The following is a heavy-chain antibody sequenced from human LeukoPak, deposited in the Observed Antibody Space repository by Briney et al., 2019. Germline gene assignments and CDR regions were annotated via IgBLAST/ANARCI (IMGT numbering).Heavy chain of an antibody. J-gene: IGHJ4*02. CDR3: ARTYYGSGSPFY. V-gene: IGHV4-34*01. CDR1: GGSFSGYY. D-gene: IGHD3-10*01. CDR2: INHSGST. Sequence: PSETLSLTCAVYGGSFSGYYWSWIRLPPGKGLEWIGEINHSGSTNYNPSLKSRVTISVDTSKNQFSLKLSSVTAADTAVYYCARTYYGSGSPFYWGQGTLVTVSS.